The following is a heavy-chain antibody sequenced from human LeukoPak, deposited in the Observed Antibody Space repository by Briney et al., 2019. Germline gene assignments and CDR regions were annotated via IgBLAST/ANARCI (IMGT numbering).Heavy chain of an antibody. CDR1: GGTFSSYA. D-gene: IGHD3-22*01. Sequence: GSSVKVSCKASGGTFSSYAISWVRQAPAPGLELMGMIILIFGTANYSQKFQGRVTITTDESTSTAYMQLSSLISEDTAVYYCASGKGYYDSSGYYDGAYWGQGTLVTVSS. V-gene: IGHV1-69*05. CDR3: ASGKGYYDSSGYYDGAY. CDR2: IILIFGTA. J-gene: IGHJ4*02.